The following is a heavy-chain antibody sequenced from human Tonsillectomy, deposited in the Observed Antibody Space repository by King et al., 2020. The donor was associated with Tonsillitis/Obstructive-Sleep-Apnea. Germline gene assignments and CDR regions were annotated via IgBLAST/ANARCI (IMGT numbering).Heavy chain of an antibody. Sequence: VQLVESGGGVVQPGRSLRLSCAASGFTFSSYAMHWVRQAPGKGLEWMAVISYDGSHKCYADSLKGRCTISRDNSKNTLYLQMNSLIPEDTALYYCVRDGGSSSSPLDYWGQGTLVTVSS. J-gene: IGHJ4*02. V-gene: IGHV3-30*04. CDR3: VRDGGSSSSPLDY. CDR2: ISYDGSHK. D-gene: IGHD6-6*01. CDR1: GFTFSSYA.